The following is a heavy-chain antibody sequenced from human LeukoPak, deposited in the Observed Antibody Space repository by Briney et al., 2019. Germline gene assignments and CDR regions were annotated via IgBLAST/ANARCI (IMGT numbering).Heavy chain of an antibody. Sequence: GGSLRLSCAASGFTFSSYAMHWVRQAPGKGLEWVAVISYDGSNKYYADSVKGRFTISRDNSKNTLYLQMNSLRAEDTAVYYCARDPTYYDIEWFDPWGQGTLVTVSS. V-gene: IGHV3-30-3*01. CDR3: ARDPTYYDIEWFDP. CDR1: GFTFSSYA. D-gene: IGHD3-22*01. J-gene: IGHJ5*02. CDR2: ISYDGSNK.